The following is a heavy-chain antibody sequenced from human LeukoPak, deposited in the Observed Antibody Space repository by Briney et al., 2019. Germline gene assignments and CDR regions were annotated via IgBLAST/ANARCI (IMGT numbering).Heavy chain of an antibody. CDR1: GSTFSSYA. CDR3: AKDSRGGRWFVIDY. D-gene: IGHD3-10*01. V-gene: IGHV3-23*01. J-gene: IGHJ4*02. CDR2: ISGSGGST. Sequence: GGSLRLSCAASGSTFSSYAMSWVRQAPGKGLEWVSAISGSGGSTYYADSVKGRFTISRDNSKNTLYLQMNSLRAEDTAVYYCAKDSRGGRWFVIDYWGQGTLVTVSS.